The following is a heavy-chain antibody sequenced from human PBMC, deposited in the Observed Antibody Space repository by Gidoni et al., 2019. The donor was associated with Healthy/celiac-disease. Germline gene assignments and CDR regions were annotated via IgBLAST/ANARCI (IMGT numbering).Heavy chain of an antibody. Sequence: QVQLQQWGAGLLKPSATLSLTCAVYGGSFSGYYWSWIRQPPGKGLEWIGEINHSGSTNYNPSRKSRVTISVDTSKKQFSLKLSSVTAADTAVYYCARGRAAAGTGYYYYGMDVWGQGTTVTVSS. J-gene: IGHJ6*02. V-gene: IGHV4-34*01. CDR3: ARGRAAAGTGYYYYGMDV. D-gene: IGHD6-13*01. CDR1: GGSFSGYY. CDR2: INHSGST.